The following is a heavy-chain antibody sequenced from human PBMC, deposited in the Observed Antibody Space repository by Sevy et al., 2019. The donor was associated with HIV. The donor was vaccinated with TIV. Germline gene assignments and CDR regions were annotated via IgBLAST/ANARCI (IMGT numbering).Heavy chain of an antibody. CDR1: GGSITSLY. Sequence: SETLSLTCTVSGGSITSLYWNWIRQPPGKGLEWIANIYYNGHINYNPSLKSRVTLSLETSKNPFSLRLSSVTAADTAMYYCAGENAWGRDYSWGQGTLVTVSS. CDR2: IYYNGHI. CDR3: AGENAWGRDYS. D-gene: IGHD1-26*01. V-gene: IGHV4-59*08. J-gene: IGHJ4*02.